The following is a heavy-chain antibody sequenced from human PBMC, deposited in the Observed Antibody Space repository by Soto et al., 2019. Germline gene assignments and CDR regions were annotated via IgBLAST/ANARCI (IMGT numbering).Heavy chain of an antibody. V-gene: IGHV3-21*01. CDR1: GFTFSSYS. Sequence: RLSCAASGFTFSSYSMNWVRQAPGKGLEWVSSISSSSSYIYYADSVKGRFTISRDNAKNSLYLQMNSLRAEDTAVYYCAEVAEAPYYYGMDVWGQGTTVTVSS. J-gene: IGHJ6*02. CDR3: AEVAEAPYYYGMDV. CDR2: ISSSSSYI. D-gene: IGHD6-19*01.